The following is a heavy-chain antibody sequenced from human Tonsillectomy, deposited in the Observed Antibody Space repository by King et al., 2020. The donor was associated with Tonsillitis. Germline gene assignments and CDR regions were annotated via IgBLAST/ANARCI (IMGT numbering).Heavy chain of an antibody. J-gene: IGHJ5*01. D-gene: IGHD3-22*01. CDR3: IQRRGGYYYVSSVFYYGGLFDF. V-gene: IGHV2-5*02. Sequence: ITLKESGPTLVKPTQTLTLTCAFSGFSLSTRGVGVGWIRQPPGKALEWLALIYWDDDKRYSPSLKSRLTITKDTSKNQVVLTMTNMDPVDTATYYCIQRRGGYYYVSSVFYYGGLFDFWGQGTLVTVSS. CDR1: GFSLSTRGVG. CDR2: IYWDDDK.